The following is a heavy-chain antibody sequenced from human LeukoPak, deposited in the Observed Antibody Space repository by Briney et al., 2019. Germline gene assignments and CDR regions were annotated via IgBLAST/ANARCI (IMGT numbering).Heavy chain of an antibody. D-gene: IGHD3-22*01. CDR2: IYTSGST. CDR3: ARMGPLDYDSRVDAFDI. Sequence: SETLSLTCTVSGGSISSYYWSWIRQPAGKGLERIGRIYTSGSTNYNPSLKSRVTMSVDTSRNQFSLKLSSVTAADTAVYYCARMGPLDYDSRVDAFDIWGQGTMVTVSS. CDR1: GGSISSYY. J-gene: IGHJ3*02. V-gene: IGHV4-4*07.